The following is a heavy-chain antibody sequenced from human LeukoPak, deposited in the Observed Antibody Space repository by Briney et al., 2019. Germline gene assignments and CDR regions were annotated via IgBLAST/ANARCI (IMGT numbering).Heavy chain of an antibody. CDR3: AKGTFTMVRGGIDY. CDR1: GFTFSSYA. V-gene: IGHV3-23*01. CDR2: ISGSGGST. Sequence: TGGSLRLPCAASGFTFSSYAMSWVRQAPGKGLEWVSAISGSGGSTYYADSVKGRFTISRDNSKNTLYLQMNSLRAEDTAVYYCAKGTFTMVRGGIDYWGQGTLVTVSS. J-gene: IGHJ4*02. D-gene: IGHD3-10*01.